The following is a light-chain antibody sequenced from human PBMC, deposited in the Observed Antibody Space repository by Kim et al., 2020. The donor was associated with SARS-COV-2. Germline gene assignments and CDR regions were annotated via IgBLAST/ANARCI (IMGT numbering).Light chain of an antibody. CDR1: QGIGND. CDR2: SAS. Sequence: ASVGDRVTITCRASQGIGNDLTWYQQKPGQAPKRLIYSASNLQSGVPSRFSGSGSGTEFTLTISNLQPEDFATYYCLQYTSHVLNFGGGTKVDIK. V-gene: IGKV1-17*02. CDR3: LQYTSHVLN. J-gene: IGKJ4*01.